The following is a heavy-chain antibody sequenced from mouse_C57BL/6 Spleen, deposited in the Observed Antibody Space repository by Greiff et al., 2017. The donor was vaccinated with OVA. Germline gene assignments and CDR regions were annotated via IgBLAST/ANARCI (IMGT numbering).Heavy chain of an antibody. D-gene: IGHD1-1*01. CDR2: IRNKANNHAT. CDR3: TRRNYYGSSYVGFAY. V-gene: IGHV6-6*01. Sequence: EVKLMESGGGLVQPGGSMKLSCAASGFTFSDAWMDWVRQSPEKGLEWVAEIRNKANNHATYYAESVKGRFTISRDDSKSSVYLQMNSLRAEDTGIYYCTRRNYYGSSYVGFAYWGQGTLVTVSA. CDR1: GFTFSDAW. J-gene: IGHJ3*01.